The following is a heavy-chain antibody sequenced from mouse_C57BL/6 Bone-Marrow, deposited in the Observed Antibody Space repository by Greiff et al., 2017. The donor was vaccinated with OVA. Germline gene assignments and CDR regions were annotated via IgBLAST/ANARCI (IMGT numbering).Heavy chain of an antibody. CDR1: GYTFTSYW. Sequence: VQLQQPGAELVMPGASVKLSCKASGYTFTSYWMHWVKQRPGQGLEWIGEIDPSDSYTNYNQKFKGKSTLTVDKSSSTAYMQLSSLTSEDSAVYYCAGGTELGFAYWGQGTLVTVSA. CDR2: IDPSDSYT. CDR3: AGGTELGFAY. J-gene: IGHJ3*01. V-gene: IGHV1-69*01. D-gene: IGHD3-3*01.